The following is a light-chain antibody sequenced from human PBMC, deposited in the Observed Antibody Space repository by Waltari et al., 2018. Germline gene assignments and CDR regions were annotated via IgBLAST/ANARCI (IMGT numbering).Light chain of an antibody. CDR3: QQLHSYPRA. Sequence: AIQVTQSPSSLSASVGDRVTITCRASQDLDNWLAWYQQKPGKAPNLLIYGASVLESGVPSRFSGSGSGTDFTLTISSLQPEDFATYYCQQLHSYPRAFGRGTKVESK. CDR1: QDLDNW. J-gene: IGKJ4*01. V-gene: IGKV1-13*02. CDR2: GAS.